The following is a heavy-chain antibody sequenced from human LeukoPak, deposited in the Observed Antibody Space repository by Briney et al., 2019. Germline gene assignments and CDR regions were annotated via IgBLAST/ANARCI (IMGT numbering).Heavy chain of an antibody. CDR2: INSRSTYI. J-gene: IGHJ5*01. Sequence: GGSLRLSCGASGFTFSNYNMNWVRQAPGGGPEWVSSINSRSTYIFYADSVMGRFTISRDNAKNSLFLQMNSLRAEDTAVYYCARDETNGFDSWGQGTLVTVSS. CDR3: ARDETNGFDS. V-gene: IGHV3-21*01. D-gene: IGHD1-14*01. CDR1: GFTFSNYN.